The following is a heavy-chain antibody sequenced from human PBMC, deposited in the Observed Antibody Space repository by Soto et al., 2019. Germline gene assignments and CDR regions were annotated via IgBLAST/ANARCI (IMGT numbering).Heavy chain of an antibody. CDR3: ARDEAAIIY. D-gene: IGHD2-2*01. J-gene: IGHJ4*02. CDR2: IYYSGST. CDR1: GGSISSYY. Sequence: SETLSLTCTVSGGSISSYYWSWIRQPPGKGLEWIGYIYYSGSTNYNPSLKSRVTISVDTSKNQFSPKLSSVTAADTAVYYCARDEAAIIYWGQGTLVTVSS. V-gene: IGHV4-59*01.